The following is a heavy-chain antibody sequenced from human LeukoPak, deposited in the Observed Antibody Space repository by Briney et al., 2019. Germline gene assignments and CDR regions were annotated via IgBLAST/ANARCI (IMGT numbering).Heavy chain of an antibody. CDR1: GGSISSYC. V-gene: IGHV4-59*01. CDR2: IYYSGSI. CDR3: ARGRSSWYPVDY. D-gene: IGHD6-13*01. J-gene: IGHJ4*02. Sequence: PSETLSLTCTVSGGSISSYCWSWIRQPPGKGLEWIGYIYYSGSINYNPSLKSRVTISVDTSKNQFSLKLSSVTAADTAVYYCARGRSSWYPVDYWGQGTLVTVSS.